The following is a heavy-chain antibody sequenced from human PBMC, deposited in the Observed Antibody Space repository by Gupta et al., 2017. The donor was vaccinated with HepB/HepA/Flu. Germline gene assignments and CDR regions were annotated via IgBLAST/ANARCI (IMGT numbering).Heavy chain of an antibody. CDR1: GFTFSTYA. J-gene: IGHJ4*02. V-gene: IGHV3-23*01. D-gene: IGHD2-21*01. CDR3: AKERHSENFVTIDF. Sequence: EIQLLESGGGLVQPGGSLRLSCAASGFTFSTYAISWVRQAPGKGLEWVSAISESGSRTYYAESVRGRFTISRDNSKSTLYLQMNRLRGEDTAIYYCAKERHSENFVTIDFWGQGTLVTVSS. CDR2: ISESGSRT.